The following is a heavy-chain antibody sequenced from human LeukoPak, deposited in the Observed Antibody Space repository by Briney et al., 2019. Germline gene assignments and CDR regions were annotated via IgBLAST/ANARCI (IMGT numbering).Heavy chain of an antibody. D-gene: IGHD2-2*01. CDR2: ISGSGGST. J-gene: IGHJ4*02. Sequence: SGGSLRLSCAASGFTFSSYAMSWVRQAPGKGLEWVSAISGSGGSTYYADSVKGRFTISRDNSKNTLYLQMNSLRAEDTAVYYCAPLEGYCSSTSCSPDYWGQGTLVTVSS. CDR1: GFTFSSYA. CDR3: APLEGYCSSTSCSPDY. V-gene: IGHV3-23*01.